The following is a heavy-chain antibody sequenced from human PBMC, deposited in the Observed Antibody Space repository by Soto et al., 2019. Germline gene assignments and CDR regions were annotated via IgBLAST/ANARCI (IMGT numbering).Heavy chain of an antibody. CDR1: GFTFSSYA. Sequence: EVQLLESGGGLVQPGGSLRLSCAASGFTFSSYAMSWVRQAPGKGLEWVSAISGSGGSTYYADSVKGRFTISRDNSKNALYMQMSSLRAEDTAVYYCAKGGDYDILTGDYWGQGTLVTVSS. CDR3: AKGGDYDILTGDY. V-gene: IGHV3-23*01. D-gene: IGHD3-9*01. J-gene: IGHJ4*02. CDR2: ISGSGGST.